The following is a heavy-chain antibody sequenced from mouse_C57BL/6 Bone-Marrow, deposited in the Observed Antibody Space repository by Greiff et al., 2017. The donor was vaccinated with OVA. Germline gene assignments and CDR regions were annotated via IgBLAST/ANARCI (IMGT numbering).Heavy chain of an antibody. CDR2: INSDGGGT. Sequence: EVKVVESGGGLVQPGESLTLSCESNEYEFPSHDMSWVRKTPEKRLELVAAINSDGGGTSYPDTMEGRFIISRDNTTKTLYLQMSSLRYEDTALYYCARQRDGYGFAYWGQGTLVTVSA. D-gene: IGHD2-2*01. CDR3: ARQRDGYGFAY. CDR1: EYEFPSHD. J-gene: IGHJ3*01. V-gene: IGHV5-2*01.